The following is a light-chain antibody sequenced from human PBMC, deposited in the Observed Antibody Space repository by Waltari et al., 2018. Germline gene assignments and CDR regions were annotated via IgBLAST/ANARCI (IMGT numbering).Light chain of an antibody. Sequence: AIRMTQSPSSLAASTGDRVTITCRASQGLSSYLAWYQQKPGKAPKLLIYAASTLRSGVPARFSGSASGTEFTLTISCLQSEDFATYYCQQYYSYPRTFGQGTKVEIK. J-gene: IGKJ1*01. CDR3: QQYYSYPRT. CDR1: QGLSSY. CDR2: AAS. V-gene: IGKV1-8*01.